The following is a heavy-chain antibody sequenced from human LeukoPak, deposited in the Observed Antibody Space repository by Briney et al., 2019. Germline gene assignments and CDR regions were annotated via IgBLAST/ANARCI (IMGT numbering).Heavy chain of an antibody. CDR3: AKDAGVGSSGYYFVPPLYFLHY. D-gene: IGHD3-22*01. Sequence: GGSLRLSCAASGFTFILYWMTWVRQAPGKGLQWVANIKDDGSETYYVDSVKGRFTISIDNAKNSLYLQMNSLRAEDTSVYYCAKDAGVGSSGYYFVPPLYFLHYCGQGTLVTVSS. CDR2: IKDDGSET. CDR1: GFTFILYW. V-gene: IGHV3-7*01. J-gene: IGHJ4*02.